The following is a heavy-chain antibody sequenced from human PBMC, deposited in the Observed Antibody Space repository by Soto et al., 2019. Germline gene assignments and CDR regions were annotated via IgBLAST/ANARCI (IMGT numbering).Heavy chain of an antibody. V-gene: IGHV3-21*01. D-gene: IGHD5-12*01. CDR1: GFTFSIYS. CDR2: ISSSSSYI. J-gene: IGHJ3*02. Sequence: EVQLVESGGGLVNPGGSLRLSCAASGFTFSIYSMNWVLQAPGTGLEWVASISSSSSYIYYAYSVKGRFTISRDKAKISLLLQMNSQRADDTAVYSCARDSVDVFGGFKTDDAFDIWGQGPMVTVSS. CDR3: ARDSVDVFGGFKTDDAFDI.